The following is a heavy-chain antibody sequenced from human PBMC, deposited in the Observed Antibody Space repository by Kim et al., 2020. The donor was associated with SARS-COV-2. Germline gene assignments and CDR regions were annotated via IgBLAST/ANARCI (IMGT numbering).Heavy chain of an antibody. CDR1: GFIFSDYG. V-gene: IGHV3-33*01. CDR2: IWYDGSKK. Sequence: GGSLRLSCAASGFIFSDYGMHWVRQAPGKGLEWVALIWYDGSKKYYADSVKGRFAISRDDSKNTMYLQVNSLRVEDTAVYYCARDLGTVAYYYDYWGQGTLVTVSS. CDR3: ARDLGTVAYYYDY. J-gene: IGHJ4*02. D-gene: IGHD1-1*01.